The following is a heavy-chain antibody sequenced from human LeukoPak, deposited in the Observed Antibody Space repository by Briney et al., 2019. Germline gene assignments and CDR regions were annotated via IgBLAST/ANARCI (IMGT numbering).Heavy chain of an antibody. V-gene: IGHV4-34*01. CDR3: ARRPRNSGSYDGPSGLDY. Sequence: PSETLSLTCAVYGGSFSGYYWSWIRQPPGKGLEWIGEIDRSGSTNYNPSLKSRLTVSVDTSKNQFSLKLTSVTAADTAMFYCARRPRNSGSYDGPSGLDYWGQGTLVTVSS. CDR1: GGSFSGYY. D-gene: IGHD1-26*01. CDR2: IDRSGST. J-gene: IGHJ4*02.